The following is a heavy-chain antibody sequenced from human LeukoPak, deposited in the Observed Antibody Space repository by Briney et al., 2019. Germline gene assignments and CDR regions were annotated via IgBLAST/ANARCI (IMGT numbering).Heavy chain of an antibody. CDR2: IWYDGSNK. CDR1: GFTFSSYG. D-gene: IGHD6-13*01. CDR3: ARVGPSSSWYEPYFDY. Sequence: QAGGSLRLSCAASGFTFSSYGMHWVRQAPGKGLEWVAVIWYDGSNKYYADSVKGRFTISRDNSKNTLYLQMNSLRAEDTAVYYCARVGPSSSWYEPYFDYWGQGTLVTVSS. J-gene: IGHJ4*02. V-gene: IGHV3-33*01.